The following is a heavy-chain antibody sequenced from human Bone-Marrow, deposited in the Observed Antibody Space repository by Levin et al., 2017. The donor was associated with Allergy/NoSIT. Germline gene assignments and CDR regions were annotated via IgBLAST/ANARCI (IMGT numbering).Heavy chain of an antibody. CDR1: GYTFTGYY. CDR3: ARDYYDILTGYQMSVDY. J-gene: IGHJ4*02. V-gene: IGHV1-2*02. D-gene: IGHD3-9*01. Sequence: GESLKISCKASGYTFTGYYMHWVRQAPGQGLEWMGWINPNSGGTNYAQKFQGRVTMTRDTSISTAYMELSRLRSDDTAVYYCARDYYDILTGYQMSVDYWGQGTLVTVSS. CDR2: INPNSGGT.